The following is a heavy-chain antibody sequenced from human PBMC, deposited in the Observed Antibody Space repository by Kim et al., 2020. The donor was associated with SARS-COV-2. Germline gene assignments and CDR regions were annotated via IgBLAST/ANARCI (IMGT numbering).Heavy chain of an antibody. J-gene: IGHJ6*01. D-gene: IGHD2-15*01. Sequence: ASVKVSCKASGCTFTSYDINWVRQATGQGLEWMGWMNPNSGKTGYAQKFQGRVTMTRNTSIRTDYMEPSSLRAEETAVYYWVKIAPVGSYSFCVFGLDVW. V-gene: IGHV1-8*01. CDR1: GCTFTSYD. CDR2: MNPNSGKT. CDR3: VKIAPVGSYSFCVFGLDV.